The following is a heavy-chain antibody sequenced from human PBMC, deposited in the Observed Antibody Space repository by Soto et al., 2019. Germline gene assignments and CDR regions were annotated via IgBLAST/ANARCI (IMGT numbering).Heavy chain of an antibody. V-gene: IGHV1-69*01. CDR3: ARDSGGGGGDYDFWSGYYSSSYGY. D-gene: IGHD3-3*01. CDR2: IIPIFGTA. Sequence: QVQLVQSGAEVKKPGSSVKVSCKASGGTFSSYAISWVRQAPGQGLEWMGGIIPIFGTANYAQKFQGRVTITADESTSTAYMELSSLRSEDTAVYYCARDSGGGGGDYDFWSGYYSSSYGYWGQGTLVTVSS. CDR1: GGTFSSYA. J-gene: IGHJ4*02.